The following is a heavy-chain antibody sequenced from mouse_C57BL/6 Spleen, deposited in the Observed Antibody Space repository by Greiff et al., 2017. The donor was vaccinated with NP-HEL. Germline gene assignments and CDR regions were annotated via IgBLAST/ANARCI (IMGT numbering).Heavy chain of an antibody. J-gene: IGHJ2*01. CDR1: GYTFTSYW. D-gene: IGHD2-4*01. V-gene: IGHV1-55*01. CDR2: IYPGSGST. CDR3: ARGIYDYGFDY. Sequence: QVQLKQSGAELVKPGASVKMSCKASGYTFTSYWITWVKQRPGQGLEWIGDIYPGSGSTNYNEKFKSKATLTVDTSSSTAYMQLSSLTSEDSAVYYCARGIYDYGFDYWGQGTTLTVSS.